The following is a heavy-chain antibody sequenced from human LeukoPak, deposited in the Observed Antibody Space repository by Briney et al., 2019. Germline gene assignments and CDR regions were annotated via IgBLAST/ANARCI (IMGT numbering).Heavy chain of an antibody. J-gene: IGHJ4*02. CDR1: GFTFSSYA. V-gene: IGHV3-23*01. Sequence: PGGSLRLSCAASGFTFSSYAMSWVRQAPGKGLEWVSAISGSGGSTCYADSVKGRFTISRDNSKNTLYLQMNSLRAEDTAVYYCAKTIVVDTQAGYFDYWGQGTLVTVSS. CDR2: ISGSGGST. D-gene: IGHD3-22*01. CDR3: AKTIVVDTQAGYFDY.